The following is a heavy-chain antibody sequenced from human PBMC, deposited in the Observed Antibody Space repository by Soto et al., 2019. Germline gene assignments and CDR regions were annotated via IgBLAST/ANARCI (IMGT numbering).Heavy chain of an antibody. D-gene: IGHD1-26*01. V-gene: IGHV4-31*03. CDR1: GGSISSGGYY. CDR3: ARGRETPAFDY. J-gene: IGHJ4*02. Sequence: SETLSLTCTVSGGSISSGGYYWSWIRQHPGKGLEWIGYIYYSGSTYYNPSLKSRVTISVDTSKNQFSLKLSSVTAADTAVYYCARGRETPAFDYWGQGTLVTVSS. CDR2: IYYSGST.